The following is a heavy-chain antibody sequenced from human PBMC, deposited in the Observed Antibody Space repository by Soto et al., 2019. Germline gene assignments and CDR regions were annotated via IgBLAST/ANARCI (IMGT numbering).Heavy chain of an antibody. J-gene: IGHJ6*03. D-gene: IGHD5-12*01. CDR2: INHSGST. V-gene: IGHV4-34*01. CDR3: ARKYSGYDLNYYYYYMDV. Sequence: SETLSLTCAVYGGSFSGYYWSWIRQPPGKGLEWIREINHSGSTNYNPSLKSRVTISVDTSKNQFSLKLSSVTAADTAVYYCARKYSGYDLNYYYYYMDVWGKGTTVTVSS. CDR1: GGSFSGYY.